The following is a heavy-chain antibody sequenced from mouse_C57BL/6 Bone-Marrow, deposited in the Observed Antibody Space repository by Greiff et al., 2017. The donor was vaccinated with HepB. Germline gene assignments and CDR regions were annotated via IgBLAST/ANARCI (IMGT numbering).Heavy chain of an antibody. V-gene: IGHV1-26*01. CDR1: GYTFTDYY. CDR3: ARGGLRRFAY. D-gene: IGHD2-4*01. Sequence: EVQLQQSGPELVKPGASVKISCKASGYTFTDYYMNWVKQSPGQSLEWIGDINPNNGGTSYNQKFKGKATLTVAKSSSTAYMELRSLTSEDSAVYYCARGGLRRFAYWGQGTLVTVSA. CDR2: INPNNGGT. J-gene: IGHJ3*01.